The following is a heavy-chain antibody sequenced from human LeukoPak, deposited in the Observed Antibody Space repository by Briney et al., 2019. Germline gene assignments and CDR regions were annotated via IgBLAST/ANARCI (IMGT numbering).Heavy chain of an antibody. CDR2: IYTSGST. D-gene: IGHD2-2*02. V-gene: IGHV4-4*07. CDR3: ARDVVDYCSSTSCYTGTYYYYYMDV. Sequence: SETLSLTCTVSGGSISSYYWSWIRQPAGKGLEWIGRIYTSGSTNYNPSLKSRVTMSVGTSKNQFSLKLSSVTAADTAVYYCARDVVDYCSSTSCYTGTYYYYYMDVWGKGTTVTVSS. CDR1: GGSISSYY. J-gene: IGHJ6*03.